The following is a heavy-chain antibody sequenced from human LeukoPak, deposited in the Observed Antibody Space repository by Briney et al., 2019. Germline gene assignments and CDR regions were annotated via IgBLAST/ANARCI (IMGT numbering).Heavy chain of an antibody. D-gene: IGHD1-20*01. CDR1: GYTFTAYY. CDR2: IDPNSGAT. V-gene: IGHV1-2*02. Sequence: RASVKVSCKASGYTFTAYYMHWVRQAPGQGLEWMGWIDPNSGATDSAQKFQGRVTVTRDTPINTVYMELSRLTSDDTAVYYCARGRASLTAWFVPWGQGTLVTVSS. CDR3: ARGRASLTAWFVP. J-gene: IGHJ5*02.